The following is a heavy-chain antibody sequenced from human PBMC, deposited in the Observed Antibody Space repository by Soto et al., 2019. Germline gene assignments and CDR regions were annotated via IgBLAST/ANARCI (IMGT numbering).Heavy chain of an antibody. CDR1: GYTFTTYY. Sequence: QVQLVPSGAEVKRPGASVKASCKASGYTFTTYYMHLVRQAPGQGLEWLGIINPNGGSTTYAQKFQGRVTMTTDTSTSTVYLELSSLRSEDTAVYYCARAGYCSGGTCFHGNCDYWGQGTLVTVS. CDR3: ARAGYCSGGTCFHGNCDY. J-gene: IGHJ4*02. D-gene: IGHD2-15*01. CDR2: INPNGGST. V-gene: IGHV1-46*01.